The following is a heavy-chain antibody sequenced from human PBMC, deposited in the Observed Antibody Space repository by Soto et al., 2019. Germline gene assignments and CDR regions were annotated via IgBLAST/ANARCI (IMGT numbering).Heavy chain of an antibody. CDR1: GYSFTSYW. CDR2: IYPGDSGT. D-gene: IGHD3-3*01. J-gene: IGHJ6*02. CDR3: ARQGWVQGSHYDFWSGSQTYYYYGMDV. Sequence: GESLKISCEGSGYSFTSYWICWVRQMPGKGLEWMGIIYPGDSGTRYSPSFQGQVTISADKSISTAYLQRSSLEASATAMYYCARQGWVQGSHYDFWSGSQTYYYYGMDVWGQGTTVTVSS. V-gene: IGHV5-51*01.